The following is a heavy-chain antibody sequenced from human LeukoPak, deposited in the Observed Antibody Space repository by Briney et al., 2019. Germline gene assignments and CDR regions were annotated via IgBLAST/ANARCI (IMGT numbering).Heavy chain of an antibody. Sequence: RGESLKISCKGSGYRFTSYWSSWVRQMPGKGLEWMGSIDPSDSYTNYSPSFQGHVTISDDKSISTSYLQCSSLKASDTAMYYCARQGGDIVVVPAALSWGQGALVTVSS. J-gene: IGHJ4*02. CDR1: GYRFTSYW. CDR3: ARQGGDIVVVPAALS. CDR2: IDPSDSYT. V-gene: IGHV5-10-1*01. D-gene: IGHD2-2*01.